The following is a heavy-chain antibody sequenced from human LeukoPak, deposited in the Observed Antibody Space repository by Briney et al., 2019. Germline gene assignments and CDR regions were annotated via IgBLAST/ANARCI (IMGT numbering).Heavy chain of an antibody. CDR3: TRSVVVPAAPRL. D-gene: IGHD2-2*01. Sequence: SETLSLTCTVSGGSISSSSYYWGWIRQPPGTGLEWIGSIYYSGSTYYNPSLKSRVTISVDTSKNQFSLKLSSVTAADTAVHYCTRSVVVPAAPRLWGQGTLVTVSS. J-gene: IGHJ4*02. CDR2: IYYSGST. V-gene: IGHV4-39*01. CDR1: GGSISSSSYY.